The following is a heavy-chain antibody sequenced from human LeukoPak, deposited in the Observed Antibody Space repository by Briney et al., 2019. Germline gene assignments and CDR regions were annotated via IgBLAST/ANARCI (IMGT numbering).Heavy chain of an antibody. CDR3: ARSHREPDDAFDI. J-gene: IGHJ3*02. Sequence: GASVKVSCKASGYTFTGYYMHWVRQAPGQGLEWMGWISAYNGNTNYAQKLQGRVTMTTDTSTSTAYMELRSLRSDDTAVYYCARSHREPDDAFDIWGQGTMVTVSS. CDR2: ISAYNGNT. V-gene: IGHV1-18*04. D-gene: IGHD1-14*01. CDR1: GYTFTGYY.